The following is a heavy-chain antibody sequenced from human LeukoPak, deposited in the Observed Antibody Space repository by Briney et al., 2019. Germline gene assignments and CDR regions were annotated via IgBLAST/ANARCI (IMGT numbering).Heavy chain of an antibody. CDR3: ARLEMARTYYYYYYMDV. V-gene: IGHV4-4*07. D-gene: IGHD5-24*01. CDR2: IYTSGST. J-gene: IGHJ6*03. CDR1: GGSISSYY. Sequence: SETLSLTCTVSGGSISSYYWSWIRQPAGKGLEWIGRIYTSGSTNYNPSLKSRVTISVDTSKNQFSLKLSSVTAADTAVYYCARLEMARTYYYYYYMDVWGKGTTVTVSS.